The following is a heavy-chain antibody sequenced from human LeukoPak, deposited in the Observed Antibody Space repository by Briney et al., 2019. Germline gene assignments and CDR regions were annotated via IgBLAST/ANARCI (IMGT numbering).Heavy chain of an antibody. CDR2: ISGSGGST. CDR1: GFTFSSYA. Sequence: GGSLRLSCAASGFTFSSYAMSWVRQAPGKGLEWVSAISGSGGSTYYVDSVKGRFTISRDNSKNTLYLQMNSLRAEDTAVYYCAKDRTYYYDSSGYYDYWGQETLVTVSS. J-gene: IGHJ4*02. V-gene: IGHV3-23*01. CDR3: AKDRTYYYDSSGYYDY. D-gene: IGHD3-22*01.